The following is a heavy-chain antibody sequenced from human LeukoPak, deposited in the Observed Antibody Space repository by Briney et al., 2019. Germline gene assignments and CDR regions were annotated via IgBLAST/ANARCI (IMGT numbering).Heavy chain of an antibody. Sequence: GGSLRLSCAASGFTVSSNYMSWVRQAPGKGLEWVSAISGSGGSTYYADSVKGRFTISRDNSKNTLYLQMNSLRAEDTAVYYCAKSPKGGALDIWGQGTMVTVSS. CDR3: AKSPKGGALDI. CDR1: GFTVSSNY. V-gene: IGHV3-23*01. J-gene: IGHJ3*02. CDR2: ISGSGGST.